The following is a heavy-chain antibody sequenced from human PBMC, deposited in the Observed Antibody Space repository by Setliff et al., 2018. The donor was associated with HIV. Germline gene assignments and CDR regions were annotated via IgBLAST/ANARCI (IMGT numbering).Heavy chain of an antibody. CDR1: GGSISSGSYY. J-gene: IGHJ4*02. D-gene: IGHD1-26*01. CDR3: ARRAAATTNFDY. Sequence: PSETLSLTCTVSGGSISSGSYYWGWIRQPPGKGLEWIGSIYHSGSTFYNPSLKSRVTLSLDTSKNQFSLKVTSVTAADTAVYYCARRAAATTNFDYWGQGTLVTVSS. CDR2: IYHSGST. V-gene: IGHV4-39*07.